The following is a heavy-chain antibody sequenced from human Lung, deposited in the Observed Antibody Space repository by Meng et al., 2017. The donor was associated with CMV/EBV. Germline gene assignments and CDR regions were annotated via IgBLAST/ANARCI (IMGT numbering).Heavy chain of an antibody. V-gene: IGHV1-2*02. Sequence: RKTSGYTCAGHFMHWVRQAPGQGLEWMGWVHPDSGNTKYAQKFQGRVTMTRDTSIRTIFLELTSLRFDDTAVYYCARDDDWGPDYWGQGTLVTVSS. CDR3: ARDDDWGPDY. J-gene: IGHJ4*02. CDR1: GYTCAGHF. CDR2: VHPDSGNT. D-gene: IGHD7-27*01.